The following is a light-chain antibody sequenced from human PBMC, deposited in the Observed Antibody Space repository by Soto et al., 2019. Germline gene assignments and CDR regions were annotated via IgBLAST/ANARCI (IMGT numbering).Light chain of an antibody. V-gene: IGLV2-11*01. CDR3: CSYAGSYPYV. CDR2: DVS. CDR1: SSDVGGYNY. J-gene: IGLJ1*01. Sequence: QSALTQPRSVSGSPGQSVTISCTGTSSDVGGYNYVSWYQQHPGRAPKVMIYDVSKRPSGVPDRFSGSKSGNTASLTISGLHPEDEADYYCCSYAGSYPYVFGTGTKVT.